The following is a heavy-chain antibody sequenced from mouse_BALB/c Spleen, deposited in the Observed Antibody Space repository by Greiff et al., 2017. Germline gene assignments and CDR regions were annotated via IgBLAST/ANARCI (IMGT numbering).Heavy chain of an antibody. CDR1: GFTFSSYA. CDR3: ARGQEEEWDYFDY. J-gene: IGHJ2*01. Sequence: EVKLVESGGGLVKPGGSLKLSCAASGFTFSSYAMSWVRQTPEKRLEWVASISSGGSTYYPDSVKGRFTISRDNARNILYLQMSSLRSEDTAMYYCARGQEEEWDYFDYWGQGTTLTVSS. CDR2: ISSGGST. V-gene: IGHV5-6-5*01.